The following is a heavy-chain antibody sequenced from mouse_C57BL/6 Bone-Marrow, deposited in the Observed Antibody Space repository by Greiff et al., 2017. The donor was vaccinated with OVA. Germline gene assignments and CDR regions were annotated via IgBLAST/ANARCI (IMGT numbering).Heavy chain of an antibody. CDR3: AIPIYYDYEGYAMDY. D-gene: IGHD2-4*01. J-gene: IGHJ4*01. V-gene: IGHV1-54*01. CDR1: GYAFTNYL. CDR2: INPGSGGT. Sequence: QVQLQQSGAELVRPGTSVKVSCKASGYAFTNYLIEWVKQRPGQGLEWIGVINPGSGGTNYNEKFKGKATLTADKSSSTAYMQLSSLTSEDSAVYFCAIPIYYDYEGYAMDYWGQGTSVTVSS.